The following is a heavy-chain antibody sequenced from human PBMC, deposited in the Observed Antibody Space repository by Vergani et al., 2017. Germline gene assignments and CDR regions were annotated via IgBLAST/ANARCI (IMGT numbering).Heavy chain of an antibody. CDR1: GFTFSSYA. D-gene: IGHD2-2*01. CDR2: ISGSGGST. J-gene: IGHJ6*03. CDR3: AKGLNGVECSSTSCCRNCYYYKDG. Sequence: EVQLLESGGGLVQPGGSLRLSCAASGFTFSSYAMSWVRQAPGKGLEWVSAISGSGGSTYYADSVKGRFTISRDNSKNTLYLQMNSLRAEDTAVYYCAKGLNGVECSSTSCCRNCYYYKDGGGKGTTVTASS. V-gene: IGHV3-23*01.